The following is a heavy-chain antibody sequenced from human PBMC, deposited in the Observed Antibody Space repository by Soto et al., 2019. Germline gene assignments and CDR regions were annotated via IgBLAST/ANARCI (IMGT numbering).Heavy chain of an antibody. J-gene: IGHJ6*02. CDR2: TYYRSKWYV. Sequence: SQTLSLTCAISGDSVSSDSAAWNWIRQSPSRGLEWLGRTYYRSKWYVDYAVSVNGRMTINPDTSKNDFSLQLNSVTPGDTAVYYCARSRVFVAVAGMATYYYYYGMDVWGRGTAVTVSS. V-gene: IGHV6-1*01. D-gene: IGHD6-19*01. CDR1: GDSVSSDSAA. CDR3: ARSRVFVAVAGMATYYYYYGMDV.